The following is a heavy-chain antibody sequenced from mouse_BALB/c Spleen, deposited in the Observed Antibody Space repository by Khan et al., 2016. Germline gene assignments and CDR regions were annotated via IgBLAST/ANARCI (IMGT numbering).Heavy chain of an antibody. Sequence: EVKLLESGGGLVQPGGSLKLSCAASGFDFSRYWMNWVRQAPGKGLEWIGEINPDSSTINYTPSLKDKFIISRDNAKNTLYLQMRKVGSEDTARYYCARLYYYGCVDYWGQGTTLTVSS. CDR3: ARLYYYGCVDY. J-gene: IGHJ2*01. CDR1: GFDFSRYW. V-gene: IGHV4-1*02. D-gene: IGHD1-1*01. CDR2: INPDSSTI.